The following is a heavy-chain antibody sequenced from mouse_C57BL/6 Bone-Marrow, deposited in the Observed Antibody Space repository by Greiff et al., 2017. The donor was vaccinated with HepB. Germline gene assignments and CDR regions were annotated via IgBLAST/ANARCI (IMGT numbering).Heavy chain of an antibody. CDR1: GFTFSSYA. Sequence: EVKLVESGGGLVKPGGSLKLSCAASGFTFSSYAMSWVRQTPEKRLEWVATISDGGSYTYYPDNVKGRFTISRDNAKNNLYLQMSNLKSEDTAMYYCASLTYYFDYWGQGTTLTVSS. CDR3: ASLTYYFDY. V-gene: IGHV5-4*03. CDR2: ISDGGSYT. D-gene: IGHD1-1*01. J-gene: IGHJ2*01.